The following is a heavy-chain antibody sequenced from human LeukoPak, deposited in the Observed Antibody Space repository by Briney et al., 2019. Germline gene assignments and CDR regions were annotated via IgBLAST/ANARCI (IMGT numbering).Heavy chain of an antibody. J-gene: IGHJ4*02. CDR1: GFTFSSYA. CDR2: ISYDGSNK. CDR3: ARGSNYYGDY. D-gene: IGHD3-10*01. Sequence: PGGSLRLSCAASGFTFSSYAMHWVRKAPGKGLEWVAVISYDGSNKYYADSVKGRFTISRDNSKNTLYLQMNSLRAEDTAVYYCARGSNYYGDYWGQGTLVTVSS. V-gene: IGHV3-30-3*01.